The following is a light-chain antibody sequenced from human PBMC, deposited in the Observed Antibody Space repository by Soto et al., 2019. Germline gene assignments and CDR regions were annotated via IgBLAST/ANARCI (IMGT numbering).Light chain of an antibody. J-gene: IGLJ1*01. CDR3: QSYASSLSGYV. V-gene: IGLV1-40*01. Sequence: SVLTQPPSVSGAPGQRVTISCTGSSSNIGAGYDVHWYQQLPGTAPKLLIYGNSNRPSGVPDRFSGSKSGTSAARAITGLQAEDQADYYCQSYASSLSGYVFGTGTKVTV. CDR1: SSNIGAGYD. CDR2: GNS.